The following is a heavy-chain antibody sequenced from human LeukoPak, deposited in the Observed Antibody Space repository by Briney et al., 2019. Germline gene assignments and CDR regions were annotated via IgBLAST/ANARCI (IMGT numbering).Heavy chain of an antibody. V-gene: IGHV1-2*02. CDR1: GYTFTDYY. Sequence: ASVKVSCKTSGYTFTDYYLHWVRQAPGQGLEWVGWIHPNTGATHYTQKFQGRLTMTRDTSISTVYMELTRLRSDDTAVYYCARDMGRYSGYDYDYWGQGTLVTASS. CDR2: IHPNTGAT. CDR3: ARDMGRYSGYDYDY. D-gene: IGHD5-12*01. J-gene: IGHJ4*02.